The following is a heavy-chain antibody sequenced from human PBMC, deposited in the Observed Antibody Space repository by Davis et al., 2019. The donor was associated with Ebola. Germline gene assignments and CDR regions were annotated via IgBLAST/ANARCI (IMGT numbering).Heavy chain of an antibody. CDR3: ARDYYDSSGYYLRWFDP. Sequence: PSETLSLTCAVYGGSFSGYYWSWIRQPPGKGLEWIGEINHSGSTNYNPSLKSRVTISVDTSKNQFSLKLSSVTAADTAVYYCARDYYDSSGYYLRWFDPWGQGTLVTVSS. V-gene: IGHV4-34*01. D-gene: IGHD3-22*01. CDR1: GGSFSGYY. J-gene: IGHJ5*02. CDR2: INHSGST.